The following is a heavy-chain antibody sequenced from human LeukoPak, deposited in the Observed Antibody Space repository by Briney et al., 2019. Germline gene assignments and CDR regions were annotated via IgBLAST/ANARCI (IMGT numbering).Heavy chain of an antibody. J-gene: IGHJ4*02. CDR3: ARGRRTSSPTDY. CDR1: GFTFSSYA. V-gene: IGHV3-64*01. CDR2: ISSNGGST. D-gene: IGHD6-13*01. Sequence: GGSLRLSCAASGFTFSSYAMHWVRQAPGKGLEYVSAISSNGGSTYYANSVKGRFTISRDNSKNTLYLQMGSLRAEDMAVYYCARGRRTSSPTDYWGQGTLVTVSS.